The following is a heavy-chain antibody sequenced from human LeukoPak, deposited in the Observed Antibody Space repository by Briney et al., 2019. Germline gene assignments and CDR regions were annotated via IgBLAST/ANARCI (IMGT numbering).Heavy chain of an antibody. J-gene: IGHJ4*02. CDR2: ITDSGSSI. D-gene: IGHD1-26*01. CDR3: GRDFSSGSYYGDYYFDY. CDR1: GFTFSSYT. V-gene: IGHV3-21*01. Sequence: GGSLRLSCAASGFTFSSYTMNWVRQAPGKGLEWVSSITDSGSSIYYADSVRGRFTISRDNAKNSLYLQMNSLRAEDTAVYYCGRDFSSGSYYGDYYFDYWGQGTLVTVSS.